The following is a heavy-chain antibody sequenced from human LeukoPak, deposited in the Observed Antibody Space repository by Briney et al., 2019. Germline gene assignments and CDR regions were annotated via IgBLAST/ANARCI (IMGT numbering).Heavy chain of an antibody. D-gene: IGHD4-17*01. V-gene: IGHV1-46*01. J-gene: IGHJ4*02. CDR3: ARDVYGDYSVDY. CDR2: INPSGGST. Sequence: ASVTVSCTASGYTFTSYYMHWVRQAPGQGLEWMGIINPSGGSTSYAQKFQGRVTITADESTSTAYMELSSLRSEDTAVYYCARDVYGDYSVDYWGQGTLVTVSS. CDR1: GYTFTSYY.